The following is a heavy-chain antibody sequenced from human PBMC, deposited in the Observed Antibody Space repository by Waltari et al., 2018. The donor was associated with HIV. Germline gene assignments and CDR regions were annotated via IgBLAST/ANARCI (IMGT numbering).Heavy chain of an antibody. CDR1: GFTFNPCA. CDR2: ISWDGSNK. J-gene: IGHJ4*02. Sequence: QVQLVVSGGGGVQPGGSLRLPCAPSGFTFNPCAMHWVRQAPGQGLEWVAVISWDGSNKHYADSVKGRCTISRDNSRNSLYLQMSSLRAEDTAVYYCGREGDYYDSSPFDYWGQGTLVTVSS. V-gene: IGHV3-30-3*01. D-gene: IGHD3-22*01. CDR3: GREGDYYDSSPFDY.